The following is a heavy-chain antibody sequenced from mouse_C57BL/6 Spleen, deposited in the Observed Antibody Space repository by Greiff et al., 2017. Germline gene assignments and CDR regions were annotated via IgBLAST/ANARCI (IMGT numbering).Heavy chain of an antibody. CDR3: TTWRYEYPFDY. V-gene: IGHV14-1*01. J-gene: IGHJ2*01. CDR1: GFNIKDYY. D-gene: IGHD2-4*01. CDR2: IDPEDGDT. Sequence: VQLQQSGAELVRPGASVKLSCTASGFNIKDYYMHWVKQRPEQGLEWIGRIDPEDGDTEYAPKFQGKATMTADTSSNTAYLQRSSLTSEDTAVYYCTTWRYEYPFDYWGQGTTLTVSS.